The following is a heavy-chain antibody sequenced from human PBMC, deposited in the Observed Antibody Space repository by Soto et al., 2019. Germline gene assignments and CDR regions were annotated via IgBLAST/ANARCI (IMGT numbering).Heavy chain of an antibody. CDR3: AREGSDRGYVSPTDY. D-gene: IGHD5-12*01. CDR2: ISSSGSTI. Sequence: GGSLRRSCAASGFTFSSYEMNWVRQAPGKGLEWVSYISSSGSTIYYADSVKGRFTISRDNAKNSLYLQMNSLRAEDTAVYYCAREGSDRGYVSPTDYWGQGTLVTVSS. V-gene: IGHV3-48*03. J-gene: IGHJ4*02. CDR1: GFTFSSYE.